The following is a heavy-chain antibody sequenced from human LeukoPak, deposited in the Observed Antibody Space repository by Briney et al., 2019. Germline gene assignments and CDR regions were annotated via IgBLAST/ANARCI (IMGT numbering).Heavy chain of an antibody. V-gene: IGHV1-8*01. CDR2: MNPNSGNT. J-gene: IGHJ6*03. CDR1: GYTFTSYD. CDR3: ARTSYDFWSGYPHYYYYYMDV. Sequence: ASVKVSCKASGYTFTSYDINWVRQATRQGLEWMGWMNPNSGNTGYAQKFQGRVTMTRNTSISTAYMELSSLRSEDTAVCYCARTSYDFWSGYPHYYYYYMDVWGKGTTVTVSS. D-gene: IGHD3-3*01.